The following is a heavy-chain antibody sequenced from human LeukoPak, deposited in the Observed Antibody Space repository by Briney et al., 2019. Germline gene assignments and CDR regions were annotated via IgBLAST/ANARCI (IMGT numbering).Heavy chain of an antibody. Sequence: PSQTLSLTCTVSGGSISSGSYYWSWIRQPAGKGLESIGRISSSGSTFYNPSLKSRVSISIDMSKIHFSLRLSSVTAADTAVYYCARGWGSYSMSGAFDIWGQGTMVTVSS. CDR3: ARGWGSYSMSGAFDI. CDR1: GGSISSGSYY. CDR2: ISSSGST. D-gene: IGHD2-15*01. V-gene: IGHV4-61*02. J-gene: IGHJ3*02.